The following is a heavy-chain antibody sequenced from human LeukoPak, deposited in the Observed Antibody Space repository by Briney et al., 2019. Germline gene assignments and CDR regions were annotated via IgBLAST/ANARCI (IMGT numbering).Heavy chain of an antibody. D-gene: IGHD6-13*01. CDR3: ARVEYRRYSSSNGGY. J-gene: IGHJ4*02. CDR2: INPNSGGT. Sequence: ASVKVSSKASGYTFTGYYMHWVRQAPGQGLEWMGWINPNSGGTNYAQKFQGRVTMTRDTSISTAYMELSRLRSDDTAVYYCARVEYRRYSSSNGGYWGQGTLVTVSS. V-gene: IGHV1-2*02. CDR1: GYTFTGYY.